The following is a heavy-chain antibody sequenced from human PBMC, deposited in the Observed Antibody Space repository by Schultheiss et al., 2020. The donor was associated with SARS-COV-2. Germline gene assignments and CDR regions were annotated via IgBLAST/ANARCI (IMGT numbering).Heavy chain of an antibody. Sequence: SETLSLTCAVYGGSFSGYYWSWIRQPPGKGLEWIGEINHSGSTNYNPSLKSLVTISVDTSKNQFSLKLSSVTAADTAVYYCARGQSSGYYDHWGQGTLVTVSS. V-gene: IGHV4-34*09. CDR2: INHSGST. CDR1: GGSFSGYY. D-gene: IGHD3-22*01. J-gene: IGHJ4*02. CDR3: ARGQSSGYYDH.